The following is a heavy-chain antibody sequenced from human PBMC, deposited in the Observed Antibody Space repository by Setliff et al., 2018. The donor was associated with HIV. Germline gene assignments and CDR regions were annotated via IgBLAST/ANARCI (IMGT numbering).Heavy chain of an antibody. D-gene: IGHD3-22*01. J-gene: IGHJ6*03. V-gene: IGHV3-7*03. Sequence: GGSLRLSCVVSGFTFSNYWMTWVRQAPGKGLEWVANINQDGSEKYYVDSVKGRFTISRDNAKNSLYLQMNSLRAEDTAVYYCARDFYSDNSGSPGPYYMDVWGKGTTVTVSS. CDR1: GFTFSNYW. CDR2: INQDGSEK. CDR3: ARDFYSDNSGSPGPYYMDV.